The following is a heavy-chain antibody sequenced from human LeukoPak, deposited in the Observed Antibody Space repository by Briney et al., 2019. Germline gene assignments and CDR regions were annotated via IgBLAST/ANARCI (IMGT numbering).Heavy chain of an antibody. V-gene: IGHV5-51*01. CDR3: AREVRGVTYGMDV. CDR2: IHPGDSDT. D-gene: IGHD3-10*01. CDR1: GYSFTNYW. Sequence: GESLKISCKVSGYSFTNYWIGWVRQMPGKGLEWMGIIHPGDSDTRYSPSFQGQVTISADKSINTAYLQWSSLKASDTAMYYCAREVRGVTYGMDVWGQGTTVTVSS. J-gene: IGHJ6*02.